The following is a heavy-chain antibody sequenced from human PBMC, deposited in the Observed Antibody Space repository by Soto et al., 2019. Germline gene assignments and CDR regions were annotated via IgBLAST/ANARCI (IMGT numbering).Heavy chain of an antibody. CDR3: AKEGSGYSGYDNDFDI. CDR2: ISYDGSNK. D-gene: IGHD5-12*01. CDR1: GFTFSSYG. Sequence: SLRLSCAASGFTFSSYGMHWVRQAPGKGLEWVAVISYDGSNKYYADSVKGRFTISRDNSKNTLYLQMNSLRAEDTAVYYCAKEGSGYSGYDNDFDIWGQGTMVTVSS. V-gene: IGHV3-30*18. J-gene: IGHJ3*02.